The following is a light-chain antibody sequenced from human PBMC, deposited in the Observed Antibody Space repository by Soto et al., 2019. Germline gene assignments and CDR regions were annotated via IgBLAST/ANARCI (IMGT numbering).Light chain of an antibody. CDR3: QHFGDSPIT. J-gene: IGKJ5*01. CDR2: GAS. CDR1: QSVSSTY. Sequence: EIVMTQSPVTLSLAPGERATLSCGASQSVSSTYLAWCQQKPGQAPRLLIYGASTRATGIPDRFSGTGSGTDFTLTISRLEPEDFAVYYCQHFGDSPITFGQGTRLEIK. V-gene: IGKV3-20*01.